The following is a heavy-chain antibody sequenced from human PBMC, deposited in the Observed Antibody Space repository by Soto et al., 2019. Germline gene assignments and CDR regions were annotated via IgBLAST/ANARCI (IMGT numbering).Heavy chain of an antibody. Sequence: EVQLLESGGGLVQPGGSLRLSCAASGFTFSSYAMSWVRQAPGKGLEWVSAISGSGGSTYYADSVKGRFTISRDNSKNTVYLQMNSLRAEDTAVYYCANYYYSSGRGYFDLWGRGTLVTVSS. CDR2: ISGSGGST. CDR3: ANYYYSSGRGYFDL. V-gene: IGHV3-23*01. D-gene: IGHD3-22*01. J-gene: IGHJ2*01. CDR1: GFTFSSYA.